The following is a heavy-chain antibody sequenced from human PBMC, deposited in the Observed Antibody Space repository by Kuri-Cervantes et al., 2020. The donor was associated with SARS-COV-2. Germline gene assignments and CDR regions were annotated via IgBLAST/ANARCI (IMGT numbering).Heavy chain of an antibody. J-gene: IGHJ4*02. CDR3: AKDHQYYYDSSGYYYFGY. V-gene: IGHV3-23*01. CDR2: ISGSGGST. Sequence: GESLKISCAASGSTFSSYAMSWVRQAPGKGLEWVSAISGSGGSTYYADSVKGRFTISRDNSKNTLYLQMNSLRAEDTAVYYCAKDHQYYYDSSGYYYFGYWGQGTLVTVSS. D-gene: IGHD3-22*01. CDR1: GSTFSSYA.